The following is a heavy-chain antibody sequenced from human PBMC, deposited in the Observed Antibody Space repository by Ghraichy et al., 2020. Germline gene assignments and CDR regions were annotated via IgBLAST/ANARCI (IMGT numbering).Heavy chain of an antibody. CDR1: GVTFSTYW. V-gene: IGHV3-74*01. CDR3: ASGDCTNGVCYRDTYGY. CDR2: INPDRSDT. Sequence: LSLTCAASGVTFSTYWMHWVRQAPGKGLVWVSRINPDRSDTRYADSVKGRFTVSRDNAKNTLYLQMNSLRAEDTAVYYCASGDCTNGVCYRDTYGYWGQGTLVTVSS. J-gene: IGHJ4*02. D-gene: IGHD2-8*01.